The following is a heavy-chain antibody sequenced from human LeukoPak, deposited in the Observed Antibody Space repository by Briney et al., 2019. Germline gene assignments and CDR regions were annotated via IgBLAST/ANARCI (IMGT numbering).Heavy chain of an antibody. V-gene: IGHV4-59*01. CDR1: GGSISSYY. CDR2: IYYSGST. Sequence: PSETLSLTCTVSGGSISSYYWSWIRQPPGKGLEWIGYIYYSGSTNYNPSLKSRVTISVDTSKNQFSLKLSSVTAADTAVYYCARVKRGDGYKIDYWGQGTLVTVSS. J-gene: IGHJ4*02. CDR3: ARVKRGDGYKIDY. D-gene: IGHD5-24*01.